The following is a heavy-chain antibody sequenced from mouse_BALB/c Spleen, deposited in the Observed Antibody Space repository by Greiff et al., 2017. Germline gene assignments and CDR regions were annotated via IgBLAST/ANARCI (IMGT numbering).Heavy chain of an antibody. V-gene: IGHV5-6-5*01. CDR3: ARDDYGSYFDY. CDR2: ISSGGST. Sequence: DVKLVESGGGLVKPGGSLKLSCAASGFTFSSYAMSWVRQTPEKRLEWVASISSGGSTYYPDRVKGRFTISRDNARNILYLQMSSLRSEDTAMYYCARDDYGSYFDYWGQGTTLTVSS. CDR1: GFTFSSYA. J-gene: IGHJ2*01. D-gene: IGHD1-2*01.